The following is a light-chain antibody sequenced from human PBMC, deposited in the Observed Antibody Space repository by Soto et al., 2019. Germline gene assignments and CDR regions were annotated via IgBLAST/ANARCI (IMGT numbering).Light chain of an antibody. CDR3: QQYNNWPLT. Sequence: EIVMTQSPATLSVSQGERATLSCRASQSVSSTLAWYQKKPGQAPRLLIYGASTRATGIPARFSGSGSGTEFTLTISSLQSEDFAVYYCQQYNNWPLTFGGGTKVEI. J-gene: IGKJ4*01. CDR1: QSVSST. V-gene: IGKV3-15*01. CDR2: GAS.